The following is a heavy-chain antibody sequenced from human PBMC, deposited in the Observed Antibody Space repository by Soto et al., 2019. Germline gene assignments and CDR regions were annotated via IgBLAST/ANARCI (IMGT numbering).Heavy chain of an antibody. CDR3: ARYSGYDYLDY. CDR1: GGSITNDGYY. J-gene: IGHJ4*02. Sequence: LSLTCTVSGGSITNDGYYWSWIRQPPGKGLEWIGYIYYSGSTYYNLSLKSRVTISVDTSENHFSLMLTSVTAADTAVYYCARYSGYDYLDYWGQGTLVTVSS. V-gene: IGHV4-31*03. CDR2: IYYSGST. D-gene: IGHD5-12*01.